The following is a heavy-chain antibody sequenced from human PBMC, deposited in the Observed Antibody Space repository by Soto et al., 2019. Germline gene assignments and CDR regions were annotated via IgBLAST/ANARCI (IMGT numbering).Heavy chain of an antibody. D-gene: IGHD6-19*01. J-gene: IGHJ4*02. CDR2: ISGSDGST. CDR1: GFTFSGYA. Sequence: EVQLLESGGGLVQPGGSLTLSCAASGFTFSGYAMTWVRQAPGKGLEWVSAISGSDGSTYYADSVKGRFTISRDNSKNTLYLKMNSLRAEDTAVYYCAKCHSSGWSTGGGYWGQGTLVTVSS. CDR3: AKCHSSGWSTGGGY. V-gene: IGHV3-23*01.